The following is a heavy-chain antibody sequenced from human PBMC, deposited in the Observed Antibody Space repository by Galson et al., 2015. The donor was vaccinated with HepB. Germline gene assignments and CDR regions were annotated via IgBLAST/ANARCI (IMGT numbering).Heavy chain of an antibody. Sequence: SVKVSCKASGYSFAYYAIHWVRQAPGQRLEWVGWVNAANGNTEYSQIFQDRVTITRDTSATTAYMELNSLRSEDTAVYYCARSPYTGSWYGYFDYWGQGTPVTVSS. V-gene: IGHV1-3*01. CDR2: VNAANGNT. J-gene: IGHJ4*02. D-gene: IGHD6-13*01. CDR1: GYSFAYYA. CDR3: ARSPYTGSWYGYFDY.